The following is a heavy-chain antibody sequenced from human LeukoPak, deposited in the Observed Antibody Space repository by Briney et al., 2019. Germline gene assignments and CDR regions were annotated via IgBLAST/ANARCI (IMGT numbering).Heavy chain of an antibody. D-gene: IGHD4-17*01. CDR3: AKGGVYGDYYFDY. Sequence: PGGSLRLSCVASGFSFSRYAMHWVRQAPGKGLEWVAGIAYDGSNKVYADSVKGRFTISRDNTKKTLSLQMNSLSAEDTALYYCAKGGVYGDYYFDYWGQGTLVTVSS. CDR2: IAYDGSNK. J-gene: IGHJ4*02. CDR1: GFSFSRYA. V-gene: IGHV3-30-3*01.